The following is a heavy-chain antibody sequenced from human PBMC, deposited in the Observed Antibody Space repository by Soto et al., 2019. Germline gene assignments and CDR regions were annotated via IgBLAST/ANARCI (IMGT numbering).Heavy chain of an antibody. CDR3: ARGPRTVVLPGALSFFDN. D-gene: IGHD2-2*01. CDR2: INHSGSA. J-gene: IGHJ4*02. Sequence: QVQLQQWGAGLLKPSETLSLTCAVHGGSFSDYYWNWIRQPPGKGLEWIGVINHSGSAKYNPSLNSRVTFSLDTSKNEFSLKLSSVTVADTAVYYCARGPRTVVLPGALSFFDNWGQGTLVTVSP. V-gene: IGHV4-34*02. CDR1: GGSFSDYY.